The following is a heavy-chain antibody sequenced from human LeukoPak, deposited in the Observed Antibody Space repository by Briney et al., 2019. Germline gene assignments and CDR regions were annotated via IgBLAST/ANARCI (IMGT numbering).Heavy chain of an antibody. CDR3: MRDRDDPYFSSGMDV. J-gene: IGHJ6*02. V-gene: IGHV1-2*02. CDR2: INPNSGGT. Sequence: ASVKVSCKASGYTFTGHYMHWVRQAPGQGLEWMGWINPNSGGTNYAQNFQGRVAMTRDTSISTAYMELSRLRTDDTAVYYCMRDRDDPYFSSGMDVWDQGTAVTVSS. CDR1: GYTFTGHY.